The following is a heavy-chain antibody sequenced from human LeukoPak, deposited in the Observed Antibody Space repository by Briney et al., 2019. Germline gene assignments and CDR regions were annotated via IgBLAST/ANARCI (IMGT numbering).Heavy chain of an antibody. V-gene: IGHV4-34*01. CDR3: ARWHNETYHYYFGY. D-gene: IGHD1-1*01. CDR2: INHSGST. Sequence: PGGSLRLSCAASGFTFSNYAMSWVRQAPGKGLEWIGEINHSGSTNYNPSLKSRVTISVDTSKNQFSLKLSSVTAADTAVCYCARWHNETYHYYFGYWGQGTLVTVSS. J-gene: IGHJ4*02. CDR1: GFTFSNYA.